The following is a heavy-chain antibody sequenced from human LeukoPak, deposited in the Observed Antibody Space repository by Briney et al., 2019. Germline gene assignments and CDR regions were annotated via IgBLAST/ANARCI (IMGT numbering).Heavy chain of an antibody. V-gene: IGHV3-30*18. Sequence: PGGSLRLSCAASGFTFSSYGMHWVRQAPGKGLEWVAVISYDGSNKYYADSVKGRFTISRDNSKNTLYLQMNSLRAEDTAVYYCAKDTVTTRYYYYGMDVWGQGTTVTVSS. CDR1: GFTFSSYG. D-gene: IGHD4-4*01. J-gene: IGHJ6*02. CDR2: ISYDGSNK. CDR3: AKDTVTTRYYYYGMDV.